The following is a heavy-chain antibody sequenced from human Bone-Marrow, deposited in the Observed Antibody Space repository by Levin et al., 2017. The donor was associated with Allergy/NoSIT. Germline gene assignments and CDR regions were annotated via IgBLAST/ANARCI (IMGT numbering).Heavy chain of an antibody. Sequence: AASVKVSCAASGFNFSTYNMNWVRQAPGKGLEWVSSITRSSDYMYYADSVKGRFTISRDNAKNSLFLQMNSLRVDETAVYYCAKDRTYGILWNYGMDVWGQGTTVTVSS. CDR1: GFNFSTYN. D-gene: IGHD4-17*01. CDR2: ITRSSDYM. V-gene: IGHV3-21*01. J-gene: IGHJ6*02. CDR3: AKDRTYGILWNYGMDV.